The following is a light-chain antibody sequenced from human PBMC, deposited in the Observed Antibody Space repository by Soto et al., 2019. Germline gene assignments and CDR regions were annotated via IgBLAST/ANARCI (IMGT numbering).Light chain of an antibody. J-gene: IGKJ4*01. CDR2: GAS. CDR1: QSVSSN. V-gene: IGKV3-15*01. CDR3: RQYINCPFP. Sequence: EIVMTQSPATLSVSPGERATLSCRASQSVSSNLAWYQQKPGQAPRLLIYGASTRATGIPARFSGSGSGTEFPSTFGALHLKILAFISCRQYINCPFPSGGGTRWRSN.